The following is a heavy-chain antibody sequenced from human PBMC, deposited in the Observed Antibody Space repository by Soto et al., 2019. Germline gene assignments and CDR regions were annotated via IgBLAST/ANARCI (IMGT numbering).Heavy chain of an antibody. Sequence: EVQLVESGGGLVQPGGSLRLSCAASGFTFSSYWMSWVRQAPVKGLEWVGNIKQDGSEKNYVDFMEGRFTISRDNAENSRYLEMNGLRGGDTAVYYCARIASAGRGWDVWGQGTTVVVSS. D-gene: IGHD6-13*01. CDR3: ARIASAGRGWDV. V-gene: IGHV3-7*01. CDR1: GFTFSSYW. J-gene: IGHJ6*02. CDR2: IKQDGSEK.